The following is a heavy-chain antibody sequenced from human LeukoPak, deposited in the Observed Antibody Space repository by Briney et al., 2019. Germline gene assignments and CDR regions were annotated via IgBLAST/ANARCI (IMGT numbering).Heavy chain of an antibody. V-gene: IGHV4-34*01. D-gene: IGHD6-19*01. CDR3: ARNPAYSSGWGDFDY. J-gene: IGHJ4*02. Sequence: SETLSLTCAVYGGSFSGYYWSWIRQPPGKGLEWIGEINHSGSTNYNPSLKSRVTISVDTSKNQFSLKLSSVTAADTAVYYCARNPAYSSGWGDFDYWGQGTLVTVSS. CDR1: GGSFSGYY. CDR2: INHSGST.